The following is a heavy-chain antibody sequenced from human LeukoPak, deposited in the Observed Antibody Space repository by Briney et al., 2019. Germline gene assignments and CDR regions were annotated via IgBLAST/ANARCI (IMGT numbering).Heavy chain of an antibody. V-gene: IGHV3-23*01. Sequence: PGTSLRLSCATSGFTFTSFGMNWVRQAPGKGLEWVSTISGSGGNTFYSDSVEGRFTISRDISKNTLYLQMKSLRAEDTAVYYCAKDVEDGSGTLIGYWGQGTLVTVSS. CDR1: GFTFTSFG. D-gene: IGHD3-10*01. CDR2: ISGSGGNT. J-gene: IGHJ4*02. CDR3: AKDVEDGSGTLIGY.